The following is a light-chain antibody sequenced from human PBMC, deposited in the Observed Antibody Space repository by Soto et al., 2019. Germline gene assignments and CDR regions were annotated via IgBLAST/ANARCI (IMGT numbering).Light chain of an antibody. CDR2: AAS. J-gene: IGKJ4*01. Sequence: IQLTQSPSSLSASVGDRVTITCRASQGISSYLAWYQQKPGKAPKLLIYAASTLQSGVPSRFSGSGSGTDFTLTISSLQPEDFATYYCQHPPTSFGGGTKVDIK. CDR1: QGISSY. CDR3: QHPPTS. V-gene: IGKV1-9*01.